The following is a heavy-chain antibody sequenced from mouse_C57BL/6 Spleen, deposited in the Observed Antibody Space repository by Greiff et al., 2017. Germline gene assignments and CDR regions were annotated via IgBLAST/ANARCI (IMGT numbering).Heavy chain of an antibody. Sequence: QVQLQQPGAELVMPGASVKLSCKASGYTFTSYWMPWVQQRPGQGLEWIGEIDPSDSYTNYNQKFKGKSTLTVDKSSSTAYMQLSSLPSEDSAVYYCARNTTGFDYWGQGTTLTVSS. D-gene: IGHD1-1*01. V-gene: IGHV1-69*01. CDR2: IDPSDSYT. J-gene: IGHJ2*01. CDR1: GYTFTSYW. CDR3: ARNTTGFDY.